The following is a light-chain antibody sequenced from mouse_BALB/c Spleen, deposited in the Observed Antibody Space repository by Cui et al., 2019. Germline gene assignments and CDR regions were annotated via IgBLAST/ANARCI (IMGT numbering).Light chain of an antibody. Sequence: AVVTQESALPTPTAETVTLTCRSSTGAVTTSNYTNWVQEKPDHLFTGLMGGTNNRAPGVPARFSGSLIGDKAALTITGAQTEDEAIYFCALWYSTHWVFGGGTKLTVL. CDR3: ALWYSTHWV. V-gene: IGLV1*01. J-gene: IGLJ1*01. CDR1: TGAVTTSNY. CDR2: GTN.